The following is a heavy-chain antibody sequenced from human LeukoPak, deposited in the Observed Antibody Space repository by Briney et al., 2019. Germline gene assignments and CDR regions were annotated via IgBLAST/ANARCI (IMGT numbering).Heavy chain of an antibody. J-gene: IGHJ4*02. CDR2: INPNSGGT. Sequence: WASVKVSCKASGYTFNGYYIHWVRQAPGQGLEWMGWINPNSGGTKYAQKFQGRVTMTRDTSISTAYMELSRLRSDDTAVYYCARHLIPCLLGRDGSTMAFDYWGQGTLVTVSS. V-gene: IGHV1-2*02. CDR3: ARHLIPCLLGRDGSTMAFDY. CDR1: GYTFNGYY. D-gene: IGHD5-24*01.